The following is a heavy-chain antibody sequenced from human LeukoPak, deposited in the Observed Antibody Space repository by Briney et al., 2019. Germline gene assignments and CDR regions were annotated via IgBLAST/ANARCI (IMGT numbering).Heavy chain of an antibody. CDR2: ISSNGGST. CDR1: GFTFSSYA. V-gene: IGHV3-64*01. CDR3: ARASGDGYKDY. D-gene: IGHD5-24*01. J-gene: IGHJ4*02. Sequence: GGSLRLSCAASGFTFSSYAMHWVRRAPGKGLEYVSAISSNGGSTYYANSVKGRFTISRDNSKNTLYLQMGSLRAEDMAVYYCARASGDGYKDYWGQGTLVTVSS.